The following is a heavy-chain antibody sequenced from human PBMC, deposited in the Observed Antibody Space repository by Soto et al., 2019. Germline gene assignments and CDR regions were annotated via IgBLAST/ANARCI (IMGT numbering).Heavy chain of an antibody. CDR3: ARAPLFAGYYYYLDV. V-gene: IGHV3-21*06. CDR1: GFIFSNYK. Sequence: EVQLVESGGGLVKPGGSLTLSCATSGFIFSNYKMNWVRQAPGKGLEWVSSISGTSSHIYYADSVKGRFTISRDNAENSLYLHMNSLRAEDTAVYYCARAPLFAGYYYYLDVWGKGTTVIVSS. CDR2: ISGTSSHI. J-gene: IGHJ6*03. D-gene: IGHD2-21*01.